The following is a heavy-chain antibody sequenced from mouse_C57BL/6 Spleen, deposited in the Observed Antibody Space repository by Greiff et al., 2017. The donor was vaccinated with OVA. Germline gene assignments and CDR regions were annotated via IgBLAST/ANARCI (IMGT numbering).Heavy chain of an antibody. CDR1: GFTFCSYA. CDR2: ISDGGSYT. V-gene: IGHV5-4*01. Sequence: EVQVVESGGGLVKPGGSLKLSCAASGFTFCSYAMSWVRQTPAKRLAWVATISDGGSYTYYPDNVKGRFTISRDNAKNNLYLQMSHLKSEDTAMYYCARGRYGLYYAMDYWGQGTSVTVSS. D-gene: IGHD1-1*02. CDR3: ARGRYGLYYAMDY. J-gene: IGHJ4*01.